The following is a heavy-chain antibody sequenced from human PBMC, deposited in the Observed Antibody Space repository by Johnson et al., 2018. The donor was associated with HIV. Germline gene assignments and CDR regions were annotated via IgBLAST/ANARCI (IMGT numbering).Heavy chain of an antibody. CDR1: GFTFSSYW. J-gene: IGHJ3*02. D-gene: IGHD1-26*01. Sequence: QMQLVESGGGLVQPGGSLRLSCAASGFTFSSYWMSWVRQAPGKGLEWVAFIRYDGSNKYYADSVKGRFTISRDNSKNTLYLQMNSLRAEDTAVYYCATSHGSHGAFDIWGQGTMVTVSS. CDR3: ATSHGSHGAFDI. CDR2: IRYDGSNK. V-gene: IGHV3-30*02.